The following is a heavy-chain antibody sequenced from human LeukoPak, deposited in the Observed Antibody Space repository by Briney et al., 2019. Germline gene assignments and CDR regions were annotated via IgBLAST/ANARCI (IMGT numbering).Heavy chain of an antibody. Sequence: GGSLRLSCAASGFTFDDYGMSWVRQAPGKGLEWVSGINWNGGSTGYADSVKGRFTISRGNAKNSLYLQMNSLRAEDTALYYCARGSERGSYWDYWGQGTLVTVSS. V-gene: IGHV3-20*04. CDR2: INWNGGST. CDR1: GFTFDDYG. D-gene: IGHD1-26*01. CDR3: ARGSERGSYWDY. J-gene: IGHJ4*02.